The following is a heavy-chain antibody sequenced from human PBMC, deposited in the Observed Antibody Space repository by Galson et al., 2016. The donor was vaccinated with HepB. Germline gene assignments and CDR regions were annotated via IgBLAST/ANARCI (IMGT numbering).Heavy chain of an antibody. Sequence: PALVKPTQTLTLTCTFSGFSLSTDGVGVGWIRQPPGKALEWLAVIHWDDDKHYSPSLKSRITITKDTSKNQVVLTMTNIDPVDTATYYCAHVDFSIYDWFDPWGQGTLVTVSS. V-gene: IGHV2-5*02. J-gene: IGHJ5*02. D-gene: IGHD4-11*01. CDR3: AHVDFSIYDWFDP. CDR2: IHWDDDK. CDR1: GFSLSTDGVG.